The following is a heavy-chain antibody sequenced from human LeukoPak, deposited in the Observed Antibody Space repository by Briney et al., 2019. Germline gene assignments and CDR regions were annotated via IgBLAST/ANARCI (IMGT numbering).Heavy chain of an antibody. J-gene: IGHJ4*02. Sequence: ASVKVSCKASGYTFTGYYMHWVRQAPGQGLEWMGWVNPNSGGTNYAQKFQGWVTMTRDTSISTAYMELSRLRSDDTAVYYCARAYGDYGFDYWGQGTLVTVSS. V-gene: IGHV1-2*04. CDR3: ARAYGDYGFDY. CDR2: VNPNSGGT. CDR1: GYTFTGYY. D-gene: IGHD4-17*01.